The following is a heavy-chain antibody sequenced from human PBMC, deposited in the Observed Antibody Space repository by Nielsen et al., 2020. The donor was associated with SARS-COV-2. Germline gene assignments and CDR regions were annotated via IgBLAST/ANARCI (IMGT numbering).Heavy chain of an antibody. J-gene: IGHJ4*02. D-gene: IGHD3/OR15-3a*01. CDR3: AKDRATFMIYFRRGGPDY. V-gene: IGHV3-30*18. CDR1: GFSFNNHG. Sequence: GGSLRPSCEASGFSFNNHGMHWVRQPPGKGLEGVAYISYEGSKQNYLASVKGRFTISRDFSKTTLYLQMNSLKAEDPAMYYCAKDRATFMIYFRRGGPDYWGQGTLVTVSS. CDR2: ISYEGSKQ.